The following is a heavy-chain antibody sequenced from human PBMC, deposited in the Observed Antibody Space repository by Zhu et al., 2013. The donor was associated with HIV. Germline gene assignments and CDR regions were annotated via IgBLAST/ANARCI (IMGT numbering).Heavy chain of an antibody. CDR2: INPSGGST. D-gene: IGHD6-19*01. Sequence: QVQLVQSGAEVKKPGASVKVSCKASGYTFTSYYMHWVRQAPGQGLEWMGIINPSGGSTSYAQKFQGRVTMTRDTSTSTVYMELSSLRSEDTAVYYCARSMMAGTGFRYYYYYGMDVWGQGTTVTVSS. V-gene: IGHV1-46*01. CDR1: GYTFTSYY. CDR3: ARSMMAGTGFRYYYYYGMDV. J-gene: IGHJ6*02.